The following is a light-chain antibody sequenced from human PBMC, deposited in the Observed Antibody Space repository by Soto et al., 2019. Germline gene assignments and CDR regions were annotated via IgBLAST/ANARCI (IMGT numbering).Light chain of an antibody. CDR2: AES. Sequence: LTQSSSAVSLSPGETATLSCRASQNFXKLLDWYQPKPGQAPRILISAESNRATAIPARFIGSGSGKDFTLNISSIDPADFAGYYCQQRSNVPTSTFGQGTRVEIK. V-gene: IGKV3-11*01. CDR3: QQRSNVPTST. CDR1: QNFXKL. J-gene: IGKJ5*01.